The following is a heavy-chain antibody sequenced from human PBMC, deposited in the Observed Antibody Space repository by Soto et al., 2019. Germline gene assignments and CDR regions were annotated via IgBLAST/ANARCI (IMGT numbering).Heavy chain of an antibody. V-gene: IGHV3-21*01. J-gene: IGHJ4*02. Sequence: GGSLGLSCAASGFTFSSYSMNWVRQAPGKGLEWVSSISSSSSYIYYADSVKGRFTISRDNAKNSLYLQMNSLRAEDTAVYYCARDKIFGVVIRGYYFDYWGQGTLVTVSS. CDR3: ARDKIFGVVIRGYYFDY. D-gene: IGHD3-3*01. CDR1: GFTFSSYS. CDR2: ISSSSSYI.